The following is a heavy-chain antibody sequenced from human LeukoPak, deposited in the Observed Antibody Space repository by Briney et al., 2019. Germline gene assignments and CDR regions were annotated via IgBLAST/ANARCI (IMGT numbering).Heavy chain of an antibody. Sequence: PSETLSLTCTVSGDSISSSSYYWGWIRQPPGKGLKWIGSIYYSGSTYYNPSLKSRVTISVDTSKNQFSLKLNSVTAADTAVYYCARNRYYYGSGNYGVPNWFDPWGQGTLVTVSS. CDR3: ARNRYYYGSGNYGVPNWFDP. CDR2: IYYSGST. V-gene: IGHV4-39*01. J-gene: IGHJ5*02. CDR1: GDSISSSSYY. D-gene: IGHD3-10*01.